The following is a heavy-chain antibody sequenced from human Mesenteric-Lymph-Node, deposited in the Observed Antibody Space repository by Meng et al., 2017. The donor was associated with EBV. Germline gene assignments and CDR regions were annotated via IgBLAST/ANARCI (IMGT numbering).Heavy chain of an antibody. J-gene: IGHJ5*02. CDR2: IRGYNGDT. Sequence: QLGVSGAEGLKPGASVKVSWSALGETFCDYGITWVRQAPGQGLECMGWIRGYNGDTKYARNFQGRVTMTTDTSTSTAYMELRSLRSDDTAVYYCARAYNSGYLMGWLDPWCQETLVTVSS. CDR1: GETFCDYG. V-gene: IGHV1-18*01. CDR3: ARAYNSGYLMGWLDP. D-gene: IGHD3-22*01.